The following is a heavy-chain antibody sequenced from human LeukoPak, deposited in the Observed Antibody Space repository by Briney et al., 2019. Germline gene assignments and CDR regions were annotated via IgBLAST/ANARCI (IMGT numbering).Heavy chain of an antibody. J-gene: IGHJ5*02. CDR2: INHSGST. D-gene: IGHD3-3*01. V-gene: IGHV4-34*01. CDR1: GGSFSGYY. CDR3: ALDHKFWSGDHNWFDP. Sequence: SETLSLTCAVYGGSFSGYYWSWIRQPPGKGLEWIGEINHSGSTNYNPSLKSRVTISVDTSKNQFSLKLSSVTAADTAVYYCALDHKFWSGDHNWFDPWGQGTLVTVSS.